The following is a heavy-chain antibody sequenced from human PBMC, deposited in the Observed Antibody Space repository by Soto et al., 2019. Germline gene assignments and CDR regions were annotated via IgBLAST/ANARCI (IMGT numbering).Heavy chain of an antibody. V-gene: IGHV4-59*01. CDR3: ARSFYP. Sequence: QLQLQESGPGLVKPSETLSLSCIVSGGSISHYPWSWIRQSPGKGLQWIGYTYVNGSTKYNPSLRSRVRISVDMSTNRLSLTLTSVTAADTAVYYCARSFYPWGQGTLVTVSS. J-gene: IGHJ5*02. CDR2: TYVNGST. CDR1: GGSISHYP.